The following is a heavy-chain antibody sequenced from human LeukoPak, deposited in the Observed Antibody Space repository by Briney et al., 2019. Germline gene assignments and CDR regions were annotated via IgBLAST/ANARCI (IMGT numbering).Heavy chain of an antibody. J-gene: IGHJ6*03. D-gene: IGHD3-10*01. CDR1: GFTLSNAW. Sequence: PGRSLRLSCAASGFTLSNAWMNWVRQAPSKGLEWVGLIKRIANGETRDYAAPVKGRFTISRDDSENTLYLQMNSLKTEDTAVYYCTTGYYGSGSHYVPMDVWGKGTTVTISS. V-gene: IGHV3-15*01. CDR2: IKRIANGETR. CDR3: TTGYYGSGSHYVPMDV.